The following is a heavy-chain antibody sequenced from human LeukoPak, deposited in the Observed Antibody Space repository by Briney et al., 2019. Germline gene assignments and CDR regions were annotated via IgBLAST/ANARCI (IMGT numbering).Heavy chain of an antibody. CDR1: GDSVSSNSVG. V-gene: IGHV6-1*01. CDR2: TYYRSKWFN. Sequence: SQSLSLTCAISGDSVSSNSVGWNWIRQSPSRGLEWLGRTYYRSKWFNDYAESVKSRVIISADTSKNQLSLQLNSVTPEDTAVYYCTRGTIVARVPDYWGQGTLVTVSS. CDR3: TRGTIVARVPDY. D-gene: IGHD6-6*01. J-gene: IGHJ4*02.